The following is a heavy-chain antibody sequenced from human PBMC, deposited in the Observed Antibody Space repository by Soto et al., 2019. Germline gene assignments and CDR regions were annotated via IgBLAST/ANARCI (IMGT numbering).Heavy chain of an antibody. J-gene: IGHJ4*02. CDR1: GASIVSSNFY. Sequence: SETLSLTCTVSGASIVSSNFYWGRVRPPPGKGPVWIGSIYESGSTYFNPSLQSRVTMSVDTSKNQFSLHLTSVTAADTAVYYCASLYGDYFDYWGQGTLVTVSS. D-gene: IGHD4-17*01. V-gene: IGHV4-39*01. CDR3: ASLYGDYFDY. CDR2: IYESGST.